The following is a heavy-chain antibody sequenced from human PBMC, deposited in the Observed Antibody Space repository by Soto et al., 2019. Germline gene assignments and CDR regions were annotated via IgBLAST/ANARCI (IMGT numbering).Heavy chain of an antibody. CDR3: ARLGHPGH. CDR2: VIPILGTA. J-gene: IGHJ4*02. V-gene: IGHV1-69*01. Sequence: QVQLVQSGAEVKKPGSSVKVSCTASGGSLRNSVISWVRQAPAQRLEWMGGVIPILGTANYAQKFQGRVTMTADEATSTAYMDFRSLSPADTAVYYCARLGHPGHWGPGTLVIVSS. CDR1: GGSLRNSV.